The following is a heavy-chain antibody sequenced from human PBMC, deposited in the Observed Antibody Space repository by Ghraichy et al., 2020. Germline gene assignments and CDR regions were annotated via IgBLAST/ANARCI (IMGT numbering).Heavy chain of an antibody. Sequence: LSLTCAASGCTVSTYCMHWVRQAPGKGLMWVSRINSEGTSTSYADFVKGRFTISRDNAKNSLYLQMHSLRVEDTGVYFCAREGEAAAGFYTFDYWGQGTLVTVS. V-gene: IGHV3-74*01. D-gene: IGHD6-25*01. CDR2: INSEGTST. CDR3: AREGEAAAGFYTFDY. CDR1: GCTVSTYC. J-gene: IGHJ4*02.